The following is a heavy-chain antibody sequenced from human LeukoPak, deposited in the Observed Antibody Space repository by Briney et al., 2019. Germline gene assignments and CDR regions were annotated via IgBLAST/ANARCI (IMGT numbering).Heavy chain of an antibody. CDR3: AKATVLYYFDY. Sequence: GGSLRLSCAASGFTFDDYAMHWVRQAPGKGLEWVSTISGSGGSTYYADSVKGRFTISRDNSKNTLYLQMNSLRAEDTAVYYCAKATVLYYFDYWGQGTLVTVSS. D-gene: IGHD4-17*01. CDR2: ISGSGGST. V-gene: IGHV3-23*01. J-gene: IGHJ4*02. CDR1: GFTFDDYA.